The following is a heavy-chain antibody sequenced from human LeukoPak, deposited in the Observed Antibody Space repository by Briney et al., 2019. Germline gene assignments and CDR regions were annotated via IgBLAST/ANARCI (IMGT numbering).Heavy chain of an antibody. J-gene: IGHJ5*02. CDR1: GYTFTSYN. CDR2: INPSGGST. Sequence: ASVKVSCKASGYTFTSYNMHWVRLGHGQGLEWMGIINPSGGSTSYAQKFQGRVTMTRDMSTSTVYMELSSLRSEDTAVYYCARDLGYCSSTSCYSEIGAFDPWGQGTLVTVSS. D-gene: IGHD2-2*02. V-gene: IGHV1-46*01. CDR3: ARDLGYCSSTSCYSEIGAFDP.